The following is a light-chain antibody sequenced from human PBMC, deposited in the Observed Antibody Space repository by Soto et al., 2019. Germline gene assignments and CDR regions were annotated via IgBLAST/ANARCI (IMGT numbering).Light chain of an antibody. CDR3: TSYTSSSTYV. V-gene: IGLV2-14*01. Sequence: QSLLTQPASVSGSPGQSVTISCTGTISDVGGYNYVSSYQPHPGKAPKLMIYEVNNRPSGVSNRFSGSKSGNTASLTISGLQAEDEADYYCTSYTSSSTYVFGTGTKVTVL. CDR2: EVN. CDR1: ISDVGGYNY. J-gene: IGLJ1*01.